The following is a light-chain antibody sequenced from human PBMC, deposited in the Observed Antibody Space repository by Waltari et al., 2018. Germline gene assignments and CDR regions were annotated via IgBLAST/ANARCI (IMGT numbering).Light chain of an antibody. CDR2: DAS. V-gene: IGKV3-15*01. J-gene: IGKJ1*01. CDR3: QQYDNWPRT. CDR1: QSVSSN. Sequence: VMTQSPATLSVSPGERATLTCRARQSVSSNLAWYQQTPGQAPRLLIYDASTRATGIPARVSGSGSGTEFNLTISSLQSEDFAVYYCQQYDNWPRTFGQGNKVEIK.